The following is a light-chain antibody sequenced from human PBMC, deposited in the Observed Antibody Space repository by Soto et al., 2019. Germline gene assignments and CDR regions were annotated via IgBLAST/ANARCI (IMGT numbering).Light chain of an antibody. CDR1: QSVSNNY. CDR3: QQYGSPPT. J-gene: IGKJ5*01. CDR2: GAS. Sequence: EVVLTQSPCTLSVSPGERATLSCRASQSVSNNYSAWYQQTPRQAPXGLIYGASSRATGIPDSLSGSASGTDFPLTISRLAPEDSAVYYCQQYGSPPTFGDGTRLEIK. V-gene: IGKV3-20*01.